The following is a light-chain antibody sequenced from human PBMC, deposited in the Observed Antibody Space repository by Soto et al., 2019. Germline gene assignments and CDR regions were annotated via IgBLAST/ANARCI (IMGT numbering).Light chain of an antibody. CDR3: QQYDSWPPSYT. V-gene: IGKV3-15*01. CDR2: GAS. J-gene: IGKJ2*01. Sequence: EIVMTQSPATLSVSLGDRATLSCRASQSVGSYLAWYQQKPGQAPRLLIYGASTRGTGIPARFSGSGSETDFTLTISSLQSEDFAVYYCQQYDSWPPSYTFGQGTKLEIK. CDR1: QSVGSY.